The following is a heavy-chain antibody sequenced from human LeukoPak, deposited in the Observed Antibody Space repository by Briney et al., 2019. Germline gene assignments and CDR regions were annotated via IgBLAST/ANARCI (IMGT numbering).Heavy chain of an antibody. J-gene: IGHJ5*02. Sequence: PGGSLRLSCTASGFNFNNYAMHWVRQTPGKGLEWVAVISFDGSNTYYPDSVKGRFTVSRDNSKNTVNLQMNSLRPEDTAVYYCARDRYDIPWGQGTLVTVSS. D-gene: IGHD3-9*01. V-gene: IGHV3-30*03. CDR2: ISFDGSNT. CDR1: GFNFNNYA. CDR3: ARDRYDIP.